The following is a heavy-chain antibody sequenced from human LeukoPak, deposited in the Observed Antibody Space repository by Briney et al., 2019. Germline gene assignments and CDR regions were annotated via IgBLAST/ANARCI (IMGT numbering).Heavy chain of an antibody. V-gene: IGHV3-30*18. Sequence: GRSLRLSCAASGFTFSSYGMHWVRQAPGKGLEWVAVISYDGSNKYYADSVKGRFTISRDNSKNTLYLQMNSLRAEDTAVYYCAKDRGGYNYYYGMDVWGQGTTVTVSS. D-gene: IGHD5-24*01. CDR1: GFTFSSYG. CDR3: AKDRGGYNYYYGMDV. CDR2: ISYDGSNK. J-gene: IGHJ6*02.